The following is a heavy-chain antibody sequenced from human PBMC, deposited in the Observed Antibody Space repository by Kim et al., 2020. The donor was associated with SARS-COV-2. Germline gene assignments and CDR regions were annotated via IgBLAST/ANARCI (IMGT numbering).Heavy chain of an antibody. Sequence: NYNPSLKSRGTISIDTAKNPFSLKLSSVTAADTAVYYCARADQPYDAFDIWGQGTMVTVSS. V-gene: IGHV4-59*01. J-gene: IGHJ3*02. CDR3: ARADQPYDAFDI.